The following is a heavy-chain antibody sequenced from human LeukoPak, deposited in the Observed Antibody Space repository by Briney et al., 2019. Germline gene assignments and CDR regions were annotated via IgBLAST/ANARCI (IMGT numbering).Heavy chain of an antibody. J-gene: IGHJ4*02. CDR1: GFTFSNYW. Sequence: PGGSLRLSCAASGFTFSNYWMSWVCQTPGKGPEWVANIKTDGSEKYYVDSVEGRFTISRDNAKNALFLRMNSLRAEDTAVYYCARRVGAIDFWGQGTLVTVSS. V-gene: IGHV3-7*05. CDR2: IKTDGSEK. CDR3: ARRVGAIDF. D-gene: IGHD1-26*01.